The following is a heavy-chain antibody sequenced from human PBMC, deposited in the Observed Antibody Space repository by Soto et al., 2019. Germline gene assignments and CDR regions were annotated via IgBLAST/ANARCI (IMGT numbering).Heavy chain of an antibody. D-gene: IGHD6-6*01. J-gene: IGHJ2*01. CDR3: ARSDRGQLAQYWYFDL. Sequence: GGSLRLSCAASGFTFSDYYMSWIRQAPGKGLEWVSYISSSGSTIYYADSVKGRFTISRDNAKNSLYLQMNSLRAEDTAVYYCARSDRGQLAQYWYFDLWGRGTLVTVSS. CDR1: GFTFSDYY. CDR2: ISSSGSTI. V-gene: IGHV3-11*01.